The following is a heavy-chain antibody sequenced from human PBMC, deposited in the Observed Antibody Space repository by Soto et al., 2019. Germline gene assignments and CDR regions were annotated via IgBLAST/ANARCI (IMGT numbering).Heavy chain of an antibody. CDR3: ARAQTIFGIITVFDY. CDR1: CGSINSGGYY. D-gene: IGHD3-3*01. J-gene: IGHJ4*02. CDR2: IYYSGST. Sequence: SETLSLTCTFSCGSINSGGYYWSWIRQHPGKGLEWIGYIYYSGSTYYNPSLKSRVTISIDTSKNQFSLKLSSVTAADTAVYYCARAQTIFGIITVFDYWGQGTLVTVSS. V-gene: IGHV4-31*03.